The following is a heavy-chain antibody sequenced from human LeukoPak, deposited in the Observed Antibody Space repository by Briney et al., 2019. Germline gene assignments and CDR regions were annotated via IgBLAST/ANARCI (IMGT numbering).Heavy chain of an antibody. CDR3: ARYCGAASCYSGFDY. Sequence: PGGSLRLSCAASGFTFGSYVMSGVRQAPGKGPEWVSSISGDGGTYYADSVKGRFTISRDNSNTTLYLQTNSLGGEDTALYYCARYCGAASCYSGFDYWGQGTLVTVAS. J-gene: IGHJ4*02. V-gene: IGHV3-23*01. CDR2: ISGDGGT. D-gene: IGHD2-15*01. CDR1: GFTFGSYV.